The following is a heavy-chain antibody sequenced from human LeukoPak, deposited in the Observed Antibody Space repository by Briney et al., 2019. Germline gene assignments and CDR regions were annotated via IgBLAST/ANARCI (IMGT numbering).Heavy chain of an antibody. Sequence: SETLSLTCAVYGGSFSGYYWSWIRQPPGKGLEWIGEINHSGSTNYNPSLKSRVTISVDTSKNQFSLKLSSVTAADTAVYYCARDRLPHAFDIWGQGTMVTVSS. J-gene: IGHJ3*02. CDR1: GGSFSGYY. CDR3: ARDRLPHAFDI. V-gene: IGHV4-34*01. CDR2: INHSGST.